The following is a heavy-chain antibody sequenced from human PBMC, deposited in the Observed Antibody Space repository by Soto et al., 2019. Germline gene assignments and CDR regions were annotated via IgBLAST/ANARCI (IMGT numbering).Heavy chain of an antibody. V-gene: IGHV3-21*01. D-gene: IGHD7-27*01. Sequence: PGGSLRLSCAASDFAFGSHTMAWVRQAPGKGLEWVSSISSATTYILYVDSVRGRFTISRDNAKKSLFLQMDSLTADDTAVYFCARKILTGDHSCPFDHWDQGTLVTVSS. CDR3: ARKILTGDHSCPFDH. CDR2: ISSATTYI. CDR1: DFAFGSHT. J-gene: IGHJ3*01.